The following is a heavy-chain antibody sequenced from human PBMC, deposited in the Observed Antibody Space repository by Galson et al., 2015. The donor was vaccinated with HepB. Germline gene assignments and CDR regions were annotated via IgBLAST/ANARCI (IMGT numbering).Heavy chain of an antibody. CDR3: VRGIHYDSSGYHYRFDD. Sequence: SVKVSCKASGSTFTSSDINWVRQATGQGLEWVGWMNTNSDNTGYAQKFQGRATMTRDTSATTAYMELSSLTSEDTAVYYCVRGIHYDSSGYHYRFDDWGQGTLVTVSS. J-gene: IGHJ4*02. V-gene: IGHV1-8*01. D-gene: IGHD3-22*01. CDR2: MNTNSDNT. CDR1: GSTFTSSD.